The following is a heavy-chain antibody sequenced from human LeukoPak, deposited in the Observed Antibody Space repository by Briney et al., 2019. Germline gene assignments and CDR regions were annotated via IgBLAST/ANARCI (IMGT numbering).Heavy chain of an antibody. J-gene: IGHJ6*03. D-gene: IGHD1-26*01. CDR3: ARSSGSCPGHYYYIDV. CDR1: GGSISSSSYY. Sequence: SETLSLTCTVSGGSISSSSYYWGWIRQPPGKGLEWIGSIYYSGSTYYNPSLKSRVTISVDTSKNQFSLKLSSVTAADTAVYYCARSSGSCPGHYYYIDVWGKGTTVTVSS. V-gene: IGHV4-39*07. CDR2: IYYSGST.